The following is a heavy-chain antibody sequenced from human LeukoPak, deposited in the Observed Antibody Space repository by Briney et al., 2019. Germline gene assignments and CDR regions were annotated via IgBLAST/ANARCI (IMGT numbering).Heavy chain of an antibody. CDR2: IYHSGST. J-gene: IGHJ4*02. V-gene: IGHV4-38-2*01. CDR3: ASPHCSSTSCYYHY. Sequence: SETLSLTCAVSGYSISSGYYWGWIRQPPGKGLEWIGSIYHSGSTYYNPSLKSRVTISVDTSKNQFSPKLSSVTAADTAVYYCASPHCSSTSCYYHYWGQGTLVTVSS. D-gene: IGHD2-2*01. CDR1: GYSISSGYY.